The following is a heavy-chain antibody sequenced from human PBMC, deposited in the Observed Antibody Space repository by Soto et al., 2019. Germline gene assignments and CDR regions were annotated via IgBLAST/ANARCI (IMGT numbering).Heavy chain of an antibody. J-gene: IGHJ4*02. CDR1: GFTFQNYV. D-gene: IGHD2-21*02. CDR3: VKVDWYFVDC. CDR2: IGAKGDAT. V-gene: IGHV3-64D*06. Sequence: PGGSLRLSCSASGFTFQNYVIHWVRQAPGKGLEYVSAIGAKGDATYADSVKGRFSISRDNSKNSLFLQMTNVTFEDTATYFCVKVDWYFVDCWGQGALVTVSS.